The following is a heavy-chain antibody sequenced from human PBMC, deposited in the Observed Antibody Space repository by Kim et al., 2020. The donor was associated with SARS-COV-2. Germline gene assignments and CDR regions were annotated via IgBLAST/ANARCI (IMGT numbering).Heavy chain of an antibody. CDR2: ITASGGNT. V-gene: IGHV3-23*01. Sequence: GGSLRLSCAASGFTFSSSAMSWVRQAPGKGLEWVSSITASGGNTFYADSVKGRFTLSRDNSKNTLYLQMNTLRAEDTAVFYCAKRGPYYFDYWGQGTLVTVSS. CDR1: GFTFSSSA. J-gene: IGHJ4*02. CDR3: AKRGPYYFDY.